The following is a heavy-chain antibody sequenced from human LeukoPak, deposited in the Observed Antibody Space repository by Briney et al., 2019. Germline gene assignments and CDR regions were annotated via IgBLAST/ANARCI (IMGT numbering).Heavy chain of an antibody. V-gene: IGHV4-61*01. CDR3: ARGGSRWSVGSVAFDY. CDR1: GGSVSGGSYY. J-gene: IGHJ4*02. Sequence: SETLSLTCTVSGGSVSGGSYYWSWIRQPPGKGLEWIGYIYYSGSTNYNPSLKSRITISVDTSKNQFSLKLSSVTAADTAVYYCARGGSRWSVGSVAFDYWGQGTLVTVSS. CDR2: IYYSGST. D-gene: IGHD1-26*01.